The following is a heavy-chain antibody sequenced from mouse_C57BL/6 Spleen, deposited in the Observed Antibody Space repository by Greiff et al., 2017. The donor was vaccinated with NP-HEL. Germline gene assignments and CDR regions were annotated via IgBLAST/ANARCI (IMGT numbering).Heavy chain of an antibody. CDR2: ISSGGSYT. V-gene: IGHV5-6*01. D-gene: IGHD2-4*01. CDR1: GFTFSSYG. CDR3: ARQIYYDYDPWYFDV. Sequence: EVMLVESGGDLVKPGGSLKLSCAASGFTFSSYGMSWVRQTPDKRLEWVATISSGGSYTYYPDSVKGRFTISRDNAKNTLYLQMSSLKSEDTAMYYCARQIYYDYDPWYFDVWGTGTTVTVSS. J-gene: IGHJ1*03.